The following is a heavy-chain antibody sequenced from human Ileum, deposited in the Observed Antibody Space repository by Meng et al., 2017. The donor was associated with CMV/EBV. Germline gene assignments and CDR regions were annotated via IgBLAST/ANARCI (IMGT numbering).Heavy chain of an antibody. CDR1: GFTFSSYV. J-gene: IGHJ4*02. Sequence: GESLKISCAASGFTFSSYVMHWVRQAPGKGLEWVAFIRYDGSNKYYADSVKGRFTISRDNSKNTLYLQMNSLRAEDTAGYYCAKGLTEEAAGTEQYWGQGTLVTVSS. V-gene: IGHV3-30*02. CDR2: IRYDGSNK. CDR3: AKGLTEEAAGTEQY. D-gene: IGHD6-13*01.